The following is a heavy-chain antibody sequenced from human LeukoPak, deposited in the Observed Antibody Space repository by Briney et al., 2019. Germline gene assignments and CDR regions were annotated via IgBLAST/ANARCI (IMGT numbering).Heavy chain of an antibody. J-gene: IGHJ4*02. CDR2: IYPGDSDT. Sequence: GESLKISCKGSGYRFTSYWIGWVRQMPGKGLEWMGIIYPGDSDTRYSPSFQGQVTISADKSIRIASLPWSCLQASDPPLFYCSRLTNYDFWSGYYISNWGQGTLVTVSS. CDR1: GYRFTSYW. V-gene: IGHV5-51*01. D-gene: IGHD3-3*01. CDR3: SRLTNYDFWSGYYISN.